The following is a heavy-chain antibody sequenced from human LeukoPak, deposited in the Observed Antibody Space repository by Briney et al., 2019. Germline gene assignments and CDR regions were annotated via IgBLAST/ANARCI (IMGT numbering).Heavy chain of an antibody. Sequence: PSETLSLTCTVSGGSISSSSYCWGWIRQPPGKGLEWIGSICYSGSTFYNPSLKSRVTLSVDTSKSQFSLKLSSVTAADTAVYYCARHSSSSKGWFDPWGQGTLVTVSS. J-gene: IGHJ5*02. CDR3: ARHSSSSKGWFDP. V-gene: IGHV4-39*01. CDR2: ICYSGST. D-gene: IGHD6-6*01. CDR1: GGSISSSSYC.